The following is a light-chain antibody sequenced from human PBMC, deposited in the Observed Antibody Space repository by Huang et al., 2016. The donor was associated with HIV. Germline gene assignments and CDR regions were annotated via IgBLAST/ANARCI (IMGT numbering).Light chain of an antibody. CDR2: GSS. J-gene: IGKJ1*01. Sequence: ENLMTQSPSTLSVSPGESVTLSCRASQSVFKNLAWYQHKPGQAPKLLIYGSSTRAAGIPARCSGSGSGTDFTLTISSLQSEDFAVYYCQQYNTSPRTFGQGTKVEV. CDR3: QQYNTSPRT. V-gene: IGKV3-15*01. CDR1: QSVFKN.